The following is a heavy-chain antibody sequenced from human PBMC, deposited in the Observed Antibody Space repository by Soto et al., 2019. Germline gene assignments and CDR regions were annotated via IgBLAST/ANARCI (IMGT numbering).Heavy chain of an antibody. J-gene: IGHJ5*02. V-gene: IGHV3-23*01. CDR1: GFTFSSYA. D-gene: IGHD3-22*01. CDR3: TKDQVEGYYDTGGSQGS. CDR2: ISGSGSGT. Sequence: GGSLRLSCAASGFTFSSYAMSWVRQAPGKGLDWVSTISGSGSGTYYADSVKGRFTISRDNSKNTLYLQMDRLRAEDTAVYFCTKDQVEGYYDTGGSQGSWGQGTLVTVSS.